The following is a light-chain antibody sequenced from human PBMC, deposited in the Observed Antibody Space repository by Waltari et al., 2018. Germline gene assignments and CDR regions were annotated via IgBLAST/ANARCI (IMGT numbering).Light chain of an antibody. CDR3: QQYTNGPQT. CDR2: DAS. CDR1: HSVTTN. J-gene: IGKJ1*01. Sequence: EILMTQSPATLSVSPGETATLSCRASHSVTTNLAWYQQKPGQPPRLLIFDASTRATGVPDRFSGSGSGTEFTLTISSLQSEDFAVYYCQQYTNGPQTFGHGTKVDI. V-gene: IGKV3-15*01.